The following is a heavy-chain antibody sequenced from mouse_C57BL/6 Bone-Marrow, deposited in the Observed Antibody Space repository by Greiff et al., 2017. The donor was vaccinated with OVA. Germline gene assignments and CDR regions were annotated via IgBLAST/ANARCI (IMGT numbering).Heavy chain of an antibody. Sequence: EVKVVESGGGLVQPKGSLKLSCAASGFSFNTYAMNWVRQAPGKGLEWVARIRSKSNNYATYYADSVKDRFTISRDDSESMLYLQMNNLKTEDTAMYYCVRQITTVVTDYYAMDYWGQGTSVTVSS. V-gene: IGHV10-1*01. J-gene: IGHJ4*01. CDR3: VRQITTVVTDYYAMDY. D-gene: IGHD1-1*01. CDR2: IRSKSNNYAT. CDR1: GFSFNTYA.